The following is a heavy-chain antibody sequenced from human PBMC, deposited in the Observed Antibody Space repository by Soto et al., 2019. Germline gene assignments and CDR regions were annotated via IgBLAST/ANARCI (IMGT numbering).Heavy chain of an antibody. CDR3: ARGGGYDAPDY. D-gene: IGHD5-12*01. CDR2: IIPILGIA. Sequence: QVQLVQSGAEVKKPGSSVKVSCKASGGTFSSYTISWVRQAPGQGLEWMGRIIPILGIANYAQKFQGRVTITADKSTSTAYMELRSLRSEDTAVYYCARGGGYDAPDYWGQGTLVTVSS. J-gene: IGHJ4*02. CDR1: GGTFSSYT. V-gene: IGHV1-69*02.